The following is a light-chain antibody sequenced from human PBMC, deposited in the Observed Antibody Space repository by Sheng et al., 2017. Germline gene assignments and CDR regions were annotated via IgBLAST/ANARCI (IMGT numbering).Light chain of an antibody. CDR3: QHYAASPYT. J-gene: IGKJ2*01. V-gene: IGKV3-20*01. Sequence: EIVLMQSPGTLSLSPGERATLSCRASQSVSSNYLAWYQQKPGQAPRLLIYDASNRATGIPARFSGSGSGTDFTLTISRLEPEDFAVYYCQHYAASPYTFGQGTKLEI. CDR2: DAS. CDR1: QSVSSNY.